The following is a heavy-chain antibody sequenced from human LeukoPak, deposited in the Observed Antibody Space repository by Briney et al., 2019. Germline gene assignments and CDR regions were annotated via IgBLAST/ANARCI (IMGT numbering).Heavy chain of an antibody. CDR1: GGSFSGYY. J-gene: IGHJ6*03. CDR2: INHSGST. CDR3: ARAYSSGWVYYYYYMDV. Sequence: SETLSLTCAVYGGSFSGYYWSWIRRPPGKGLEWIGEINHSGSTNYNPSLKSRVTISVDTSKNQFSLKLSSVTAADTAVYYCARAYSSGWVYYYYYMDVWGKGTTVTVSS. D-gene: IGHD6-19*01. V-gene: IGHV4-34*01.